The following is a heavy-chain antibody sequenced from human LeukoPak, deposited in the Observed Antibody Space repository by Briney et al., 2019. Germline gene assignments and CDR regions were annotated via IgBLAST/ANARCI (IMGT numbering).Heavy chain of an antibody. CDR3: ARGRYCNADICSGGADFYI. CDR1: GDSINNYY. CDR2: IYTRGST. D-gene: IGHD2/OR15-2a*01. J-gene: IGHJ3*02. V-gene: IGHV4-4*07. Sequence: SETLSVTPTVSGDSINNYYWSLIRHPAGKGVEWMGRIYTRGSTNYNHSLKSRVAMSVDTSKNQFSQKLSSVTAPDTAVYYCARGRYCNADICSGGADFYIWGQGTMVSVSS.